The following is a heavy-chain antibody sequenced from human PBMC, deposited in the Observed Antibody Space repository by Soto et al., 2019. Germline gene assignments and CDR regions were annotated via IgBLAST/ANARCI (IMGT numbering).Heavy chain of an antibody. V-gene: IGHV3-7*01. D-gene: IGHD3-3*01. Sequence: GGSLRLSCAASGFTFSSYWMSWVRQAPGKGLEWVANIKQDGSEKYYVDSVKGRFTISRDNAKNSLYLQMNSLRAEDTAVYYCARDTIPYDFWSGYTMRHAFDIWGQGTMVTVSS. J-gene: IGHJ3*02. CDR1: GFTFSSYW. CDR2: IKQDGSEK. CDR3: ARDTIPYDFWSGYTMRHAFDI.